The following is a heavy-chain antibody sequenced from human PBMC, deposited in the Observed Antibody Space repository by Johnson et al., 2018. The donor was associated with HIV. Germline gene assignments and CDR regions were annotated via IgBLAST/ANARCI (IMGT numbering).Heavy chain of an antibody. CDR3: AKDKDAFDI. CDR1: GFTFSSYA. CDR2: IWCDGSNK. Sequence: QVQLVESGGGVVQPGRSLRLSCAASGFTFSSYAMHWVRQAPGKGLEWVAIIWCDGSNKYYADSVKGRFTISRDNSKNTLYLKMNSLRAEDTAVYYCAKDKDAFDIWGQGTMVTVSS. V-gene: IGHV3-30*04. J-gene: IGHJ3*02.